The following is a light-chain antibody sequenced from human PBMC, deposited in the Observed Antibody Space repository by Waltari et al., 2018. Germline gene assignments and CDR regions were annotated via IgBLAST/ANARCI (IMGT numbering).Light chain of an antibody. CDR2: WAS. J-gene: IGKJ1*01. CDR3: QQYSSAPA. V-gene: IGKV4-1*01. CDR1: QSVLYSSNNKKY. Sequence: DIVMTQSPDSLAVSLGERATINCKSSQSVLYSSNNKKYLAWYQQKAGQPPKLLIYWASTRESGVPDRFSGSGSGTDFTLTISSLQAEDVAVYYCQQYSSAPAFGQGTKVEIK.